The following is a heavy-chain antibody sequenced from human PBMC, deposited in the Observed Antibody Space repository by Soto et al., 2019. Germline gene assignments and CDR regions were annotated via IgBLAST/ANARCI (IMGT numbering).Heavy chain of an antibody. CDR3: ARHGTSYSSGWHDAFDI. Sequence: PGESLKISCKGSGYSFTSYWISWVRQMPGKGLEWMGIIYPGDSDTRYSPSFQGQVTISADKSISTAYLQWSSLKASDTAMYYCARHGTSYSSGWHDAFDIWGQGTMVTVSS. CDR1: GYSFTSYW. D-gene: IGHD6-19*01. CDR2: IYPGDSDT. V-gene: IGHV5-51*01. J-gene: IGHJ3*02.